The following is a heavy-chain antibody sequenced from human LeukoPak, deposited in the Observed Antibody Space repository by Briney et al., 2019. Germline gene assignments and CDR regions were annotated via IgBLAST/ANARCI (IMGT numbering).Heavy chain of an antibody. V-gene: IGHV3-64*01. D-gene: IGHD3-9*01. J-gene: IGHJ4*02. Sequence: GGSLRLSCAASGFTFSSYAMHWVRQAPGKGLEYVSAISSNGGSTYYANSVKGRFTISRDNSKNTLYLQMGSLRAEDMAVYYCARNDILTGFDYWGQGTLVTVSS. CDR3: ARNDILTGFDY. CDR2: ISSNGGST. CDR1: GFTFSSYA.